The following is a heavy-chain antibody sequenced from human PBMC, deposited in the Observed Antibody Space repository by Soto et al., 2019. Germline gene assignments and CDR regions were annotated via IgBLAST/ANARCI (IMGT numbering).Heavy chain of an antibody. J-gene: IGHJ4*02. V-gene: IGHV3-72*01. CDR2: SRTKANSYTT. CDR3: ARASRVIVALDY. D-gene: IGHD5-12*01. CDR1: VFTISDHY. Sequence: GGSLRLSCAASVFTISDHYMDWVRQAPGKGLEWIGRSRTKANSYTTEYAASVQGRFTISRDDSKNSLYLQMNSLKSEDTAVYYCARASRVIVALDYWGQGALVTVSS.